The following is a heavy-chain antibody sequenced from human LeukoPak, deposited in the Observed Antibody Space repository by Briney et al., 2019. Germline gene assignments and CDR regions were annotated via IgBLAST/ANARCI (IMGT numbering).Heavy chain of an antibody. CDR3: ASEKEVDLQAYYYMDV. V-gene: IGHV3-30*02. CDR1: GFTFSSYG. Sequence: GGSLRLSCAASGFTFSSYGMHWVRQAPGKGLEWVAFIQYDGSNKYYADSVKGRFTISRDNSKNTLYLQMNSLRAEDTAVYYCASEKEVDLQAYYYMDVWGKGTTVTVSS. CDR2: IQYDGSNK. J-gene: IGHJ6*03. D-gene: IGHD4-11*01.